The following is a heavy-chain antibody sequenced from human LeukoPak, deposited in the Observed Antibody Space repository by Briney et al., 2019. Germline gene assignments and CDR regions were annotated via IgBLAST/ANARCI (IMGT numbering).Heavy chain of an antibody. D-gene: IGHD1-26*01. J-gene: IGHJ4*02. V-gene: IGHV4-59*01. Sequence: SETLSLTCTVSGGSISNSYWSWIRQPPGKGLEWIGFFHDSESTNYNPSLKSRVSISLDTSKNQVSLWLSSVTAADTAVYYCARGDASGRPGIGFDFWGQGTLVAVSS. CDR1: GGSISNSY. CDR3: ARGDASGRPGIGFDF. CDR2: FHDSEST.